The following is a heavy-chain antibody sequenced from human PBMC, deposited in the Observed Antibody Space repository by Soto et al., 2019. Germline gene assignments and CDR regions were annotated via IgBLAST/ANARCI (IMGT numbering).Heavy chain of an antibody. J-gene: IGHJ5*02. V-gene: IGHV2-5*01. CDR2: IYWNDDK. D-gene: IGHD6-6*01. CDR3: ALKRGAARPWYWFDP. Sequence: SGPTLVNPTHTLTLTCTFSGFSLSTSGVGVGWIRQPPGKALEWLALIYWNDDKRYSPSLKSRLTITKDTSKNQVVLTMTNMDPVDTATYYCALKRGAARPWYWFDPWGQGTLVTVSS. CDR1: GFSLSTSGVG.